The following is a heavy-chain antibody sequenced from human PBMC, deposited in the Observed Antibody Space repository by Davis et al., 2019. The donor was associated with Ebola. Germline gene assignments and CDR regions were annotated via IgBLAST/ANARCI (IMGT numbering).Heavy chain of an antibody. CDR2: ISQTGNI. J-gene: IGHJ4*02. Sequence: GESLKISCSASGFTFSSYEMNWVRQAPGKGLEWVSYISQTGNIYYADSVEGRFTISRDNARKSLYLQMNSLRAEDTAVYYCARERLECGGDCHDYWGQGTLVTVSS. CDR3: ARERLECGGDCHDY. D-gene: IGHD2-21*01. CDR1: GFTFSSYE. V-gene: IGHV3-48*03.